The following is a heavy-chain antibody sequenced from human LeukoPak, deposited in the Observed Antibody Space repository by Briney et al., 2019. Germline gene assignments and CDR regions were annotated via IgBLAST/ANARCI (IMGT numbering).Heavy chain of an antibody. V-gene: IGHV1-46*01. CDR1: GYTFTSYY. CDR2: INPSGGST. D-gene: IGHD2-15*01. Sequence: ASVKVSCKASGYTFTSYYMHWVRQAPGQGLEWMGIINPSGGSTSYAQKFQGRVTMTRDTSTSTVSMELSSLRSEDTAVYYCAREGDEGYCSGGSCPRKIYYFDYWGQGTLVTVSS. J-gene: IGHJ4*02. CDR3: AREGDEGYCSGGSCPRKIYYFDY.